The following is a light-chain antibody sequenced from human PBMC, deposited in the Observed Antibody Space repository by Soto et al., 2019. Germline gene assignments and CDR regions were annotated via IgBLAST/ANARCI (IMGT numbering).Light chain of an antibody. CDR3: QQYNNWLPT. Sequence: EIVMMQSPATLSVSPGERATLSCRASQSVSSSLAWYQQKAGQAPRLLIYSASTRATGIPARFSGSGSGTEFTLTISSLQPEYSAVYSCQQYNNWLPTFGQG. CDR2: SAS. CDR1: QSVSSS. J-gene: IGKJ1*01. V-gene: IGKV3-15*01.